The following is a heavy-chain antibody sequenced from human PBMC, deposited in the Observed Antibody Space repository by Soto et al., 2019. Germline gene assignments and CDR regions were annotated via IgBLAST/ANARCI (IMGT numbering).Heavy chain of an antibody. D-gene: IGHD6-13*01. CDR1: GFTFSDYY. CDR3: ARAVAAAGYYYYYYYYMDV. V-gene: IGHV3-11*01. CDR2: ISSSGSTI. Sequence: PGGSLRLSCAASGFTFSDYYMSWIRQAPGKGLEWVSYISSSGSTIYYADSVKGRFTISRDNAKNSLYLQMNSLRAEGTAVYYCARAVAAAGYYYYYYYYMDVWGKGTTVTGSS. J-gene: IGHJ6*03.